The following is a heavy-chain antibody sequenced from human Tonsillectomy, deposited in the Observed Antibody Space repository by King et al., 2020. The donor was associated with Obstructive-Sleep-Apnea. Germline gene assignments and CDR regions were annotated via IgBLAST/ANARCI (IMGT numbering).Heavy chain of an antibody. CDR1: GYSFTSFC. CDR2: IYHGDSYT. Sequence: QLVQSGAEVKKPGESLKISCNGSGYSFTSFCNGWVRQVPGKGLEWMGCIYHGDSYTRHTPSFPVQVTISSDKSISTAYLQWSSLKASDTAMYYCARHDEGEGFDYWGQGTLVTVSS. CDR3: ARHDEGEGFDY. V-gene: IGHV5-51*01. D-gene: IGHD2-21*01. J-gene: IGHJ4*02.